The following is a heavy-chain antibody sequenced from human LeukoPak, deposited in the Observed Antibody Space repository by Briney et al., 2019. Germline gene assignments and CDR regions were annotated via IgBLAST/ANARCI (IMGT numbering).Heavy chain of an antibody. CDR2: IYTSGST. J-gene: IGHJ5*02. V-gene: IGHV4-61*02. Sequence: PSQTLSLTCTVSGGSISSGSYYWSWIRQPAGKGLEWIGRIYTSGSTNYNPSLKSRVTISVDTSKNQFSLKLSSVTAADTAVYYCARDIDRLKDIVVVPAANWFDPWGQGTLVTVSS. D-gene: IGHD2-2*01. CDR1: GGSISSGSYY. CDR3: ARDIDRLKDIVVVPAANWFDP.